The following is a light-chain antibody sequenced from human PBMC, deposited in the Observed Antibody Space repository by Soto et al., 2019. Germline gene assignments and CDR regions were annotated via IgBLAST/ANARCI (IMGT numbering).Light chain of an antibody. J-gene: IGKJ1*01. V-gene: IGKV1-5*01. CDR1: QSITTW. CDR3: QHYTMYAPWT. CDR2: DVS. Sequence: DIEMTQYPSTVSAYVGDSVTITCRASQSITTWLAWYQQRPGKAPKLLIYDVSSLQSRVPSRFSGSGSGTEFTPTISSLQPDDFATYYCQHYTMYAPWTFGQGTKVDIK.